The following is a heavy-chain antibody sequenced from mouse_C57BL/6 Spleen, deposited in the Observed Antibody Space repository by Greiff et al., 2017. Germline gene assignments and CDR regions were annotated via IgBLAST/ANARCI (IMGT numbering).Heavy chain of an antibody. J-gene: IGHJ3*01. V-gene: IGHV5-17*01. CDR2: ISSGSSTI. Sequence: EVNVVESGGGLVKPGGSLKLSCAASGFTFSDYGMHWVRQAPEKGLEWVAYISSGSSTIYYADTVKGRFTLSRDNAKNTLFLQMTSLRSEDTAMYYCARRDGTSWFAYWGQGTLVTVSA. D-gene: IGHD2-3*01. CDR3: ARRDGTSWFAY. CDR1: GFTFSDYG.